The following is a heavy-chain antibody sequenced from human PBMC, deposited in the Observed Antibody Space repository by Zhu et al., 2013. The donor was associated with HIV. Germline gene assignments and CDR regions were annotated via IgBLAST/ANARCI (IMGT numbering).Heavy chain of an antibody. Sequence: QVQLVQSGGEVKKPGASVKVSCKASGYPFTGYYMHWVRQAPGQGLEWMGWINPNSGGTKYAQKFQGRVTMTRDKSISTAYMELSSLRSEDTAVYYCARSYYYDSRGYLALFDYWGQGTLVTVSS. CDR1: GYPFTGYY. D-gene: IGHD3-22*01. J-gene: IGHJ4*02. CDR3: ARSYYYDSRGYLALFDY. V-gene: IGHV1-2*02. CDR2: INPNSGGT.